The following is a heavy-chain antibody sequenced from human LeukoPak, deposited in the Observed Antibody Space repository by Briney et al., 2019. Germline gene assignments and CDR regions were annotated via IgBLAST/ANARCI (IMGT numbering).Heavy chain of an antibody. D-gene: IGHD3-10*01. CDR3: ATSGMVRGVITDTRDAFDI. CDR1: GYTLTELS. Sequence: GASVKVSCKVSGYTLTELSIHWVRQAPGKGLEWMGGFDPEDGETIYAQKFQGRVTMTEDTSTDTAYMELSSLRSEDTAVYYCATSGMVRGVITDTRDAFDIWGQGTMVTVSS. CDR2: FDPEDGET. J-gene: IGHJ3*02. V-gene: IGHV1-24*01.